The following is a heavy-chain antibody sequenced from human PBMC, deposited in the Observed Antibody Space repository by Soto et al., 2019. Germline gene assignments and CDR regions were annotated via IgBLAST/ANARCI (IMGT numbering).Heavy chain of an antibody. CDR1: GYTFTSYA. V-gene: IGHV1-3*01. CDR2: INAGNGNT. D-gene: IGHD6-19*01. CDR3: ARVYKGRGWLDY. J-gene: IGHJ4*02. Sequence: QVQLVQSGAEVKKPGASVKVSCKASGYTFTSYAMHWVRQAPGQRLEWMGWINAGNGNTKYSQKFQGRVTITRDTSASTAYMELSSLRSEDTAVYYCARVYKGRGWLDYWGQGTLVTVSS.